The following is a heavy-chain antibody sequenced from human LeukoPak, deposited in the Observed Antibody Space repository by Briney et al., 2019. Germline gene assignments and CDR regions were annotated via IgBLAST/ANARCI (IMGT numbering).Heavy chain of an antibody. D-gene: IGHD3-10*01. CDR3: ARGKGRRGPLNPKNPPRNGMDV. V-gene: IGHV4-59*12. CDR2: IYYSGST. Sequence: SETLSLTCTVSGGSISSYYWSWIRQPPGKGLEWIGYIYYSGSTNYNPSLKSRVTISVDTSKNQFSLKLSSVTAADTAVYYCARGKGRRGPLNPKNPPRNGMDVWGQGTTVTVSS. CDR1: GGSISSYY. J-gene: IGHJ6*02.